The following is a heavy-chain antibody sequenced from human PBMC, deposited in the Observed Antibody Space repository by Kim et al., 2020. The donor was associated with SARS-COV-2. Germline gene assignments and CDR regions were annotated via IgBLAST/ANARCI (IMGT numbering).Heavy chain of an antibody. CDR3: ARDLRYFDWLFAFDI. V-gene: IGHV1-3*01. J-gene: IGHJ3*02. D-gene: IGHD3-9*01. Sequence: QKFQGRVTITRDTSASTAYMELSSLRSEDTAVYYCARDLRYFDWLFAFDIWGQGTMVTVSS.